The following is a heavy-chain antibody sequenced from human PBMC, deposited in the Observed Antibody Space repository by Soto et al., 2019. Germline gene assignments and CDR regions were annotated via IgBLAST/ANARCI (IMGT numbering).Heavy chain of an antibody. Sequence: SETLSLTCTVSVDSITSNAYYWSCILQHPGNGLEWIGYIYYRGITQYNPSLNSRVTISVDTSKNQFSLKLKSVTAADTAVYYCARALGSSPLSFWGQGTLVTVSS. D-gene: IGHD3-10*01. CDR2: IYYRGIT. V-gene: IGHV4-31*03. CDR1: VDSITSNAYY. CDR3: ARALGSSPLSF. J-gene: IGHJ4*02.